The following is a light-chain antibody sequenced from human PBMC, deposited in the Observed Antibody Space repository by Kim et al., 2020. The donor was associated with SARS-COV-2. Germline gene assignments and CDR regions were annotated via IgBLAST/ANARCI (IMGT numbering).Light chain of an antibody. CDR3: SSYTSSSTLV. CDR1: SSDVGGYNY. CDR2: DVS. V-gene: IGLV2-14*03. Sequence: QSALTQPASVSESPGQSITISCNGTSSDVGGYNYVSWYQQHPDKAPKLMIYDVSKRPSGVSDRFSGSKSGNTASLTISGLQAEDEADYYCSSYTSSSTLVFGGGTKLAV. J-gene: IGLJ2*01.